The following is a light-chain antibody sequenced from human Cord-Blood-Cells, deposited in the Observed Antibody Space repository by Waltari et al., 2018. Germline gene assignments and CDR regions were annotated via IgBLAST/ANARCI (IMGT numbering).Light chain of an antibody. V-gene: IGKV4-1*01. CDR3: QQYYSTPWT. CDR1: LSVLYSSNNKNY. J-gene: IGKJ1*01. CDR2: CAS. Sequence: DIVMTQSPDSVAVSLGARATINCKYSLSVLYSSNNKNYLAWYQQKPGQPPKLLIYCASTRESGVPDRFSGSGSGTDFTLTISSLQAEDVAVYYCQQYYSTPWTFGQGTKVEIK.